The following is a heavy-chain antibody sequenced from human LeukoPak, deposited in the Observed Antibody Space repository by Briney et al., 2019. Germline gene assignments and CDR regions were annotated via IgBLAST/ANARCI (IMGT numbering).Heavy chain of an antibody. J-gene: IGHJ4*02. CDR2: IYTSGST. V-gene: IGHV4-61*02. D-gene: IGHD2-15*01. CDR1: GGSISSGSYY. CDR3: ARYCSGGSCYSRAALDY. Sequence: PSETLSLTCTVSGGSISSGSYYWSWIRQPAGKGLEWIGRIYTSGSTNYNPSLKSRVTISVDTSKNQFSLKLSSVTAADTAVYYCARYCSGGSCYSRAALDYWGQGTLVTVSS.